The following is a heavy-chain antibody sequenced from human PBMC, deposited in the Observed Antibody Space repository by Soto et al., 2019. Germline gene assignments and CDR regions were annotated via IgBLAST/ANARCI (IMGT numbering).Heavy chain of an antibody. V-gene: IGHV1-18*01. D-gene: IGHD2-15*01. CDR1: GYTFTSFG. Sequence: QVLLVQSGAEVKKPGASLKVSCKASGYTFTSFGISWVRQAPGQGLEWMGWINIHKGNANYAQKVQGRVTMTTDTSPSTAYMELMNMRSDDTAVYSCARVGAYQSGGTGYMAYFDYWGQGPRVIVSS. J-gene: IGHJ4*02. CDR2: INIHKGNA. CDR3: ARVGAYQSGGTGYMAYFDY.